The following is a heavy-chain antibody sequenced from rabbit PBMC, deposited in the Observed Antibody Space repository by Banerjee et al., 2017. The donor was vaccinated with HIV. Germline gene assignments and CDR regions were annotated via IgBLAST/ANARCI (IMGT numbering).Heavy chain of an antibody. J-gene: IGHJ4*01. D-gene: IGHD4-1*01. CDR3: ARDLAGVIGWNFKL. CDR1: GFDFSSYG. Sequence: QEQLVESGGGLVQPGGSLKLTCTVSGFDFSSYGVSWVRQAPGKGLEWITCINSSSGNTVYATWAKGRFTISKTSSTTVTLQMTSLTAADTATYFCARDLAGVIGWNFKLWGQGTLVTVS. CDR2: INSSSGNT. V-gene: IGHV1S45*01.